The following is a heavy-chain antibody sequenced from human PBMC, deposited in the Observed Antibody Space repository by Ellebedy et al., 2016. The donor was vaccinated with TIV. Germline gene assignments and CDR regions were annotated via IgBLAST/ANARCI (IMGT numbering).Heavy chain of an antibody. CDR1: GDSISSTIYY. V-gene: IGHV4-31*03. CDR3: AREDRGYSYGGPIDY. J-gene: IGHJ4*02. D-gene: IGHD5-18*01. CDR2: IYYSGST. Sequence: SETLSLXXTVSGDSISSTIYYWNRIRQLQGKGLEWIGYIYYSGSTYYNPSLKSRGTISIDTFKNQFSLELTSVTAADTAVYFCAREDRGYSYGGPIDYWGQGTLVTVSS.